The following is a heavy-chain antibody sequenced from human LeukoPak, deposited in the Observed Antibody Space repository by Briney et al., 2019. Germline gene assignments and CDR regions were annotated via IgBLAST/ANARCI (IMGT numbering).Heavy chain of an antibody. CDR3: ASSPRGGNFQH. CDR2: ISSSGSTI. D-gene: IGHD3-16*01. CDR1: GFTFCSYE. J-gene: IGHJ1*01. V-gene: IGHV3-48*03. Sequence: GGSLRLSCAASGFTFCSYEMNWVRQAPGKGLEWVSYISSSGSTIYYADSVKGRFTISRDNAKNSLYLQMNSLRAEDTAVYYCASSPRGGNFQHWGQGTLVTVSS.